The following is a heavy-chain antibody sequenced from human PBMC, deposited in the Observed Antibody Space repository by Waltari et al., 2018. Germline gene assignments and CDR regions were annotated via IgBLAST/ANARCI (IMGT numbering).Heavy chain of an antibody. J-gene: IGHJ4*02. Sequence: EVQLVESGGGLVQPGGSLRLSCVGSGFTFSSYWMHWVRQAPGKGLDWVSRIKFDGSIINYADSVKGRFTISRDNAKNTLYLQMNNVRAEDTAVYYCERAGSYRFDYWGQGTLVTVSS. V-gene: IGHV3-74*01. CDR1: GFTFSSYW. CDR3: ERAGSYRFDY. CDR2: IKFDGSII. D-gene: IGHD3-10*01.